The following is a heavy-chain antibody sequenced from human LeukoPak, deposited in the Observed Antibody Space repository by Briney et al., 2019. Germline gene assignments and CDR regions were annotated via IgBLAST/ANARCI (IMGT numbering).Heavy chain of an antibody. V-gene: IGHV3-30*04. Sequence: GRSLRLSCAASGFTFSSYAMHWVRQAPGKGLEWVAVISYDGSNKYYADSVKGRFTISRDNSKNTLYLQMNSLRAEDTAVYYCARDSPPAYFDWLFPDNDAFDIWGQGTMVTVSS. CDR3: ARDSPPAYFDWLFPDNDAFDI. J-gene: IGHJ3*02. CDR2: ISYDGSNK. D-gene: IGHD3-9*01. CDR1: GFTFSSYA.